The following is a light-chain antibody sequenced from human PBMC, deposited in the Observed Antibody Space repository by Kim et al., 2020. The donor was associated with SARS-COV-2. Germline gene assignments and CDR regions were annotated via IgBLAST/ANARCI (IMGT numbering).Light chain of an antibody. Sequence: SSELTQDPAVSVALGQTVRITCQGDSLRSYYASWYQQKPGQATVLVIYGKNNRPSGIPDRFSGSSSGNTASLTITGAKAEDAADYYCNSRDSSGNHLNWV. CDR2: GKN. CDR1: SLRSYY. V-gene: IGLV3-19*01. CDR3: NSRDSSGNHLNWV. J-gene: IGLJ3*02.